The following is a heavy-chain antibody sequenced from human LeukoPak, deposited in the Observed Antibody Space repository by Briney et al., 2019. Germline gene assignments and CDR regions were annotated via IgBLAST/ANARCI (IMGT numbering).Heavy chain of an antibody. V-gene: IGHV4-61*01. CDR3: AREYSRSSAGGYYYYYMDV. Sequence: PSETLSLTCTVSGGSVSSGSSYWSWIRQPPGKGLEWIGYISYTGSSIHNPSLKSRVTISVDTSKNQFSLRLSSVTAADTAAYYCAREYSRSSAGGYYYYYMDVWGKGTTVTVSS. CDR2: ISYTGSS. CDR1: GGSVSSGSSY. D-gene: IGHD6-6*01. J-gene: IGHJ6*03.